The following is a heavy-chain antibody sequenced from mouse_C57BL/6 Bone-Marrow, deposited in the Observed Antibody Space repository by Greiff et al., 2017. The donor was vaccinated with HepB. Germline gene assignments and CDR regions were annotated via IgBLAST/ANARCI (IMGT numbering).Heavy chain of an antibody. J-gene: IGHJ1*03. Sequence: EVQLQQSVADLVRPGASVKLSCTASGFNIKNTYMDWVKQRPEQGLEWIGRIGPANGNTKYAPKFQGKATITADTSPNPAYLQLICLNSEDTAIYSYARYVDVWDTGTAITVTA. V-gene: IGHV14-3*01. CDR3: ARYVDV. CDR1: GFNIKNTY. CDR2: IGPANGNT.